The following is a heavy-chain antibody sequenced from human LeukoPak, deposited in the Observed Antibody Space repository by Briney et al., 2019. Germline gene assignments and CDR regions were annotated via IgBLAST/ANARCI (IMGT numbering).Heavy chain of an antibody. CDR2: IYHSGST. V-gene: IGHV4-30-2*01. J-gene: IGHJ4*02. D-gene: IGHD6-13*01. Sequence: SETLSLTCAVSGGSISSGGYSWSWIRRPPGKGLEWIGYIYHSGSTYYNPSLKSRVTISVDRSKNQFSLKLSSVTAADTAVYYCARIAAAGSKTDYFDYWGQGTLVTVSS. CDR3: ARIAAAGSKTDYFDY. CDR1: GGSISSGGYS.